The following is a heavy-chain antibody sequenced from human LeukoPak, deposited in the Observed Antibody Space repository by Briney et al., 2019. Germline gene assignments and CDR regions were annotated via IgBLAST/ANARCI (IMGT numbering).Heavy chain of an antibody. CDR3: AKDSLNGCGFFYDPGVEDSFVI. CDR1: GFTFSSYA. J-gene: IGHJ3*02. D-gene: IGHD3-22*01. CDR2: ISGGGGST. V-gene: IGHV3-23*01. Sequence: GGFLRLSCAASGFTFSSYAMSWVRQAPGKGLEWVSAISGGGGSTYYADSVKGRFTISRDNSKNTLYLQMNSLRAEDTAVYYRAKDSLNGCGFFYDPGVEDSFVIWGQGKMVTV.